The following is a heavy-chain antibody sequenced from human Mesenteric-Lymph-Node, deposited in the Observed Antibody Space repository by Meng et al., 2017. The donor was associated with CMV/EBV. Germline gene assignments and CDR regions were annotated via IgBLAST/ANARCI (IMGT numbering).Heavy chain of an antibody. CDR3: AKGVDTAIVTSDH. CDR2: ISRSGNTI. CDR1: GFTFNDYY. D-gene: IGHD5-18*01. J-gene: IGHJ4*02. V-gene: IGHV3-11*01. Sequence: GESLKISCAASGFTFNDYYMSWIRQAPGKGLEWVSYISRSGNTIYYADSVKGRFTISRDNSRNTLYLQMNSLKTEDTALYYCAKGVDTAIVTSDHWGQGTLVTVSS.